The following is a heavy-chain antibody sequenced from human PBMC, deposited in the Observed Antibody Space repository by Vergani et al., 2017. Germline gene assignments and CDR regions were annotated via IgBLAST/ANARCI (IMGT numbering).Heavy chain of an antibody. V-gene: IGHV3-9*01. Sequence: EVQLVESGGGLVQPGRSLRLSCAASGFTFDDYAMHWVRQAPGKGLEWVSGISWNSGSIGYADSVKGRFTISRDNAKNSLYLQMNSLRAEDTAVYYCARDRRAAVAYNLDYWGQGTLVTVSS. CDR1: GFTFDDYA. CDR3: ARDRRAAVAYNLDY. D-gene: IGHD6-19*01. J-gene: IGHJ4*02. CDR2: ISWNSGSI.